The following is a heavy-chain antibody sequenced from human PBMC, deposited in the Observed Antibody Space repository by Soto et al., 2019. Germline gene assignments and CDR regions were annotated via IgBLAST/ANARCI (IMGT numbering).Heavy chain of an antibody. J-gene: IGHJ4*02. CDR1: GFTFSSYG. Sequence: PGGSLRLSCAASGFTFSSYGMHWVRQAPGKGLEWVAVISYDGSNKYYADSVKGRFTISRDNSKNTLYLQMNSLRAEDTAVYYCANDARNSGRGYFDYWGQGTLVTVSS. CDR2: ISYDGSNK. D-gene: IGHD2-8*02. V-gene: IGHV3-30*18. CDR3: ANDARNSGRGYFDY.